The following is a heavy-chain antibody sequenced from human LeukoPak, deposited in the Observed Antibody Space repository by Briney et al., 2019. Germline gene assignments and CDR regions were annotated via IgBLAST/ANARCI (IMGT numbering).Heavy chain of an antibody. Sequence: SETLSLTCAVYGGSFSGYYWSWIRQPPGKGLEWIGYIYYSGSTNYNPSLKSRVTISVDTSKNQFSLKLSSVTAADTAVYYCARAGYSSSWYYFDYWGQGTLVTVSS. D-gene: IGHD6-13*01. CDR1: GGSFSGYY. V-gene: IGHV4-59*01. CDR2: IYYSGST. CDR3: ARAGYSSSWYYFDY. J-gene: IGHJ4*02.